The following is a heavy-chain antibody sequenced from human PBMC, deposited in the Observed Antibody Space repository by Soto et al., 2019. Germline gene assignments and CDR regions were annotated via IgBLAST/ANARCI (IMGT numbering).Heavy chain of an antibody. CDR1: GGSISSYY. CDR2: IYYSGST. V-gene: IGHV4-59*08. J-gene: IGHJ4*02. Sequence: QVQLQESGPGLVKPSETLSLTCTVSGGSISSYYWSWIRQPPGKGLEWIGYIYYSGSTNYNPSLTSXAXIXXDTPKNRFPLQLSSVTAADTAVYYCARRWGRTFGDWGQGTLVTVSS. D-gene: IGHD1-26*01. CDR3: ARRWGRTFGD.